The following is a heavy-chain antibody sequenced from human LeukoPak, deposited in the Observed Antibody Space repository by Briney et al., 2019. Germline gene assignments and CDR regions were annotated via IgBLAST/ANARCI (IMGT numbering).Heavy chain of an antibody. J-gene: IGHJ4*02. CDR2: VIPFLAIT. D-gene: IGHD5-24*01. CDR1: GYTFTGYY. Sequence: GASVKVSCKASGYTFTGYYMHWVRQAPGQGLEWMGRVIPFLAITTYAQEFQGRVTITADISTTTAYMELSRLRSEDTAMYYCARDSAGDANSGFGYWGQGTLVAVSS. V-gene: IGHV1-69*04. CDR3: ARDSAGDANSGFGY.